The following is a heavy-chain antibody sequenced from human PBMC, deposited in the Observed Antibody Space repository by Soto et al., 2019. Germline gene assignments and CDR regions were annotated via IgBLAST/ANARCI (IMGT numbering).Heavy chain of an antibody. CDR1: GYTLTELS. D-gene: IGHD3-3*01. CDR3: ATSNQRITVFGVVVDFDH. J-gene: IGHJ4*02. V-gene: IGHV1-24*01. Sequence: GASVKVCCKVSGYTLTELSMHWVRQAPGKGLEWMGNFDPEDGETVYAQKFQGRVTMAEDTSTDTAYMELSSLRSEDTAVYYCATSNQRITVFGVVVDFDHWGQGTLDTVST. CDR2: FDPEDGET.